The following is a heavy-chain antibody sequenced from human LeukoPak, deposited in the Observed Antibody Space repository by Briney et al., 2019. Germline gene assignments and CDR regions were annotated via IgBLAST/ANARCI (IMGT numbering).Heavy chain of an antibody. Sequence: PGGSLRLSCAASGFTFDDYAMHWVRQAPGKGLEWVSLISGDSGSTYYADSVKGRFIISRDNSKNSLYLQMNSLRNDDTALYYCAKDTEGYTYGYYYYGMDVWGQGTTVTVSS. D-gene: IGHD5-18*01. CDR3: AKDTEGYTYGYYYYGMDV. V-gene: IGHV3-43*02. CDR2: ISGDSGST. CDR1: GFTFDDYA. J-gene: IGHJ6*02.